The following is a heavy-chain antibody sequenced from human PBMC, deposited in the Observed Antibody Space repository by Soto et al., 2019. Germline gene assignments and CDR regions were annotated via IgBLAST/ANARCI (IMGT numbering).Heavy chain of an antibody. J-gene: IGHJ5*02. Sequence: ASVKVSCKASGYTFTSYAMNWVRQAPGQGLEWMGWINTNTGNPTYAQGFTGRFVFSLDTSVSTAYLQICSLKAEDTAVYYCARTYTSAQSVLPINWFDPWGQGTLVTVSS. CDR2: INTNTGNP. CDR3: ARTYTSAQSVLPINWFDP. V-gene: IGHV7-4-1*01. CDR1: GYTFTSYA. D-gene: IGHD6-25*01.